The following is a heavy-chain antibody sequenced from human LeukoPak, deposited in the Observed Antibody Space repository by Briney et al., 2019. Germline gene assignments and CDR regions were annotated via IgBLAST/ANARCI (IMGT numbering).Heavy chain of an antibody. CDR3: AKDPHYDFWSGYEYYFDY. CDR2: ISGSGGST. D-gene: IGHD3-3*01. Sequence: GGSLRLSCAASGFTFSSYAMSWVRQAPGKGLEWVSAISGSGGSTYYADSVKGRFTISRDNSKNTLYLQMNSLRAEDTAVYYCAKDPHYDFWSGYEYYFDYWGQGTLVTVPS. J-gene: IGHJ4*02. V-gene: IGHV3-23*01. CDR1: GFTFSSYA.